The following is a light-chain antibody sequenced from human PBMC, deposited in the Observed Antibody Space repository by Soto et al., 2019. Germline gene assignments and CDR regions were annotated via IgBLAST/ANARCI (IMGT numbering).Light chain of an antibody. J-gene: IGKJ4*01. CDR3: QQYGDSPLT. CDR1: QSVDGY. V-gene: IGKV3-20*01. Sequence: EVVMTQSPGTLSVSLGESATLSCRASQSVDGYLAWYQQKPGQAPRLIIYGASSGATGIPDRFRGSGSGTDFTLTINRLEPEDFALYYCQQYGDSPLTFGGGTKVDI. CDR2: GAS.